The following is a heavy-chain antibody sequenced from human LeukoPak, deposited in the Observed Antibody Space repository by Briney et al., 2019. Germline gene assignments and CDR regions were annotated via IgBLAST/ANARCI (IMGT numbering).Heavy chain of an antibody. D-gene: IGHD3-10*01. CDR1: GGSFSGYY. CDR2: INHSGST. V-gene: IGHV4-34*01. Sequence: PSETLSLTCAVYGGSFSGYYWSWIRQPPGKGLEWIGEINHSGSTNYNPSLKSRVTISVDTSKNQFSLKLSPVTAADTAVYSGARGRITMVRGVTRGNWFDPWGQGTLVTVSS. J-gene: IGHJ5*02. CDR3: ARGRITMVRGVTRGNWFDP.